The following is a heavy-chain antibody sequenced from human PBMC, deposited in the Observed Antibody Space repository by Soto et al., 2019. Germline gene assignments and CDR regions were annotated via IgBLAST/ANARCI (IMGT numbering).Heavy chain of an antibody. Sequence: SVKVSCKASGGTFSSYAISWVRQAPGQGLEWMGEIIPISGTRKYAQKLRGRVTITADDSTRTAYMELSILISDDTDVYYCGRTGLCSGGSCSQGWIDPWGQGTLVTVSS. CDR3: GRTGLCSGGSCSQGWIDP. J-gene: IGHJ5*02. V-gene: IGHV1-69*13. CDR2: IIPISGTR. CDR1: GGTFSSYA. D-gene: IGHD2-15*01.